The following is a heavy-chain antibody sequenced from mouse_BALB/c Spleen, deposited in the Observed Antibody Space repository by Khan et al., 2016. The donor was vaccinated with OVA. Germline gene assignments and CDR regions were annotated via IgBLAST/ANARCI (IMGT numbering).Heavy chain of an antibody. CDR1: GFTFSSYT. J-gene: IGHJ1*01. D-gene: IGHD2-1*01. V-gene: IGHV5-6-4*01. Sequence: EVELVESGGGLVKPGGSLKLSCAASGFTFSSYTLSWVRQTPEKRLEWVATISSGATYTYYPDSVKGRFTISRDNDKNTLYLQMSSLTSEDTAMYYCTRDGNYAHWFFDVWGAGTTVTVSS. CDR3: TRDGNYAHWFFDV. CDR2: ISSGATYT.